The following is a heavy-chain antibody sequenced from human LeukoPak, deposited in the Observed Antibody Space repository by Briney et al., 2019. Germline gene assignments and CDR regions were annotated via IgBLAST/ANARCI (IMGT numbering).Heavy chain of an antibody. CDR1: GYTFTGYY. CDR3: ARVDYDSSGYSHRDYFDY. V-gene: IGHV1-2*02. CDR2: INPNSGGT. D-gene: IGHD3-22*01. J-gene: IGHJ4*02. Sequence: GASVKVSCKASGYTFTGYYMHWVRQAPGQGLEWMGWINPNSGGTNYAQKFQGRVTMTRDTSISTAYMELSRLRSVDTAVYYCARVDYDSSGYSHRDYFDYWGQGTLVTVSS.